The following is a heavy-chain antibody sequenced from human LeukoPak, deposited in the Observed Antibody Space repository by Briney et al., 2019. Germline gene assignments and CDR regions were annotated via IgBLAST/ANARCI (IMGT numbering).Heavy chain of an antibody. D-gene: IGHD2-2*01. CDR1: GFTFSSYA. J-gene: IGHJ4*02. CDR2: ISYDGSNK. V-gene: IGHV3-30-3*01. CDR3: ARDRNVVVPAAMED. Sequence: PGGSLRLSCAASGFTFSSYAMHWVRQAPGKGLEWVAVISYDGSNKYYADSVKGRFTISRGNSKNTPYLQMNSLRAEDTAVYYCARDRNVVVPAAMEDWGQGTLVTVSS.